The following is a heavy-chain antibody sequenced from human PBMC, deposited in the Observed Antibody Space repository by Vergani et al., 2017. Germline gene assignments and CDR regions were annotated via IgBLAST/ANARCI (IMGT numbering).Heavy chain of an antibody. CDR2: IYYSGST. J-gene: IGHJ4*02. CDR1: GGSISSYY. V-gene: IGHV4-59*01. CDR3: ARSGGSIAARVFDY. D-gene: IGHD6-6*01. Sequence: QVQLQESGPGLVKPSETLSLTFTVSGGSISSYYWSWIRQPPGKGLEWIGYIYYSGSTNYNPSLKSRVTISVDTSKNQFSLRLNSVTAADMAVYYCARSGGSIAARVFDYWGQGTLVTVSS.